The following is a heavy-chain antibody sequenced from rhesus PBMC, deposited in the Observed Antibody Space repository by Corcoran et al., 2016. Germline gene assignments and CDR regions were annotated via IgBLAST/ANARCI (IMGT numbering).Heavy chain of an antibody. Sequence: EVQLVESGGGLVKPGGSLRLSCVASGVTFSSYVMHWVRKAPGKGGEGVACICESGGTTNYANAVKGRFTISRDNAKNSLFLQMNSLKAEDTAVYYCTRMNTVTNGMDVWGRGVLVTVSS. J-gene: IGHJ5-2*02. CDR3: TRMNTVTNGMDV. V-gene: IGHV3-100*01. CDR1: GVTFSSYV. D-gene: IGHD4-23*01. CDR2: ICESGGTT.